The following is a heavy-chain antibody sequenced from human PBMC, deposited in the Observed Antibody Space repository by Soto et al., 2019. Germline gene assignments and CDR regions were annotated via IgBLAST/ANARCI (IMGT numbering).Heavy chain of an antibody. V-gene: IGHV4-61*01. CDR2: ISYSGNT. CDR1: GGSVTSGTYF. D-gene: IGHD4-17*01. J-gene: IGHJ5*02. CDR3: GRRNSGGNWFDP. Sequence: PSETLSLTCTVSGGSVTSGTYFWNWVRQPPGKGLEWIGYISYSGNTDYNPSLKSRATISVDTSKTQFSLILTSLTAADTAVYYCGRRNSGGNWFDPWGPGTLVTVSS.